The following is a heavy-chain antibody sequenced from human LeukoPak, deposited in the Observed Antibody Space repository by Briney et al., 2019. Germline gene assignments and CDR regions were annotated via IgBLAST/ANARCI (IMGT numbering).Heavy chain of an antibody. D-gene: IGHD2-15*01. CDR3: ARDILGYCSGGSCYSDY. CDR2: ISAYNGNT. J-gene: IGHJ4*02. V-gene: IGHV1-18*01. Sequence: ASVKVSCKASGYTFTSYGISWVRQAPGQGLEWMGWISAYNGNTNYAQKLQGRVTTTTDTSTSTAYMELRSLRSDDTAVYYCARDILGYCSGGSCYSDYWGQGTLVTVSS. CDR1: GYTFTSYG.